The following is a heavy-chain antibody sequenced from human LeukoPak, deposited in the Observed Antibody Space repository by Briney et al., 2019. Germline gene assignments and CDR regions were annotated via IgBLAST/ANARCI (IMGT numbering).Heavy chain of an antibody. V-gene: IGHV3-48*03. J-gene: IGHJ5*02. CDR3: ARNPYYYGSGSYLDP. D-gene: IGHD3-10*01. Sequence: PGGSLRLSCAASGFTFSSYEMNWVRQAPGKGLEWVSYISSSGSTIYYADSVKGRFTISRDNAKNSLYLQMNSLRAEDTAVYYCARNPYYYGSGSYLDPWGQGTLVTVSS. CDR1: GFTFSSYE. CDR2: ISSSGSTI.